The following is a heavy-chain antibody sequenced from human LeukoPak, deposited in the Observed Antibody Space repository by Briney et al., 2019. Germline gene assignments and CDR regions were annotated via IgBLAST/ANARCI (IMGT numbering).Heavy chain of an antibody. J-gene: IGHJ4*02. CDR3: AQDYTGDPPYFHY. CDR2: INSDGRST. D-gene: IGHD2-8*02. Sequence: GGSLRLSCAASGFTFNNFWMHWVRHAPGKGLVWISRINSDGRSTNYADSVKGRFNISRDDAKNTLYLQMHSLRAEDTAIYYCAQDYTGDPPYFHYWGQGTLVTVSS. CDR1: GFTFNNFW. V-gene: IGHV3-74*01.